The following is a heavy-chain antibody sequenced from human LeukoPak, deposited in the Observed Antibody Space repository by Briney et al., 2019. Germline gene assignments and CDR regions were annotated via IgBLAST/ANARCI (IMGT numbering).Heavy chain of an antibody. CDR1: GGSISSGGYY. CDR2: IYYSGST. V-gene: IGHV4-31*03. J-gene: IGHJ4*02. Sequence: SETLSLTCTVSGGSISSGGYYWSWIRQHPGKGLEWTGYIYYSGSTYYNPSLKSRVTISVDTSKNQFSLKLSSVTAADTAVYYCARSITPGGTAFDYWGQGTLVTVSS. CDR3: ARSITPGGTAFDY. D-gene: IGHD1-26*01.